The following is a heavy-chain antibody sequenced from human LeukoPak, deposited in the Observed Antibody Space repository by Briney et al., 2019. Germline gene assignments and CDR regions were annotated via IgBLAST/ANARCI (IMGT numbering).Heavy chain of an antibody. CDR3: ARGSGYSSSLGEK. D-gene: IGHD6-6*01. J-gene: IGHJ4*02. Sequence: PGGSLRLSCAASGFTFSSYGMSWVRQAPGKGLEWVSAISGSGGSTYYADSVKGRFTISRANSKNTLYLQMNSLRAEDTTVYYCARGSGYSSSLGEKWGQGTLVTVSS. CDR2: ISGSGGST. CDR1: GFTFSSYG. V-gene: IGHV3-23*01.